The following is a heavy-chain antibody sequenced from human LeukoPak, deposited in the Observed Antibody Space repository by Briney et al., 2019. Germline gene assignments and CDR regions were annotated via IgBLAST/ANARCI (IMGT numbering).Heavy chain of an antibody. J-gene: IGHJ4*02. Sequence: GGSLRLSCAASRFIFSTYAMNWVRQAPGKGLEWVSSISSSSSYIYYADSVKGRFAISRDNAKNSLYLQMNSLRAEDTAVYYCASMGSPSYYYDTSQGFDYWGQGTLVTVSS. D-gene: IGHD3-22*01. CDR1: RFIFSTYA. CDR3: ASMGSPSYYYDTSQGFDY. CDR2: ISSSSSYI. V-gene: IGHV3-21*01.